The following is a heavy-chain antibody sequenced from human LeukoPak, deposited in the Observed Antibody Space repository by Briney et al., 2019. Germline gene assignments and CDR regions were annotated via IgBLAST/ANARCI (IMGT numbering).Heavy chain of an antibody. D-gene: IGHD3-10*01. CDR3: ARDTHYYGSGSPAFDI. V-gene: IGHV3-48*01. CDR1: GFTFSTYS. J-gene: IGHJ3*02. CDR2: ISFSSSTI. Sequence: GGSLRLSCAASGFTFSTYSMNWVRQAPGKGLEWVLYISFSSSTIHYADSVKSRFTISRDNDKKSLYLQMNSLRVEDTAVYYCARDTHYYGSGSPAFDIWGQGTMATVSS.